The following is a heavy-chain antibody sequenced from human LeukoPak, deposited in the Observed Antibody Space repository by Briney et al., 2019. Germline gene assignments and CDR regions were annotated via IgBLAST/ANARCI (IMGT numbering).Heavy chain of an antibody. CDR1: GFTFSNYA. D-gene: IGHD5-18*01. Sequence: GRSLRLSCAASGFTFSNYAMFWVRQATGTGLEWVALISYDGDNKYYADSVEGRLTISRDNSRNTLYLQMNSLRPEDTAMYYCARDFSGYNYGAGDALDLWGQGTVVTVSS. CDR2: ISYDGDNK. V-gene: IGHV3-30-3*01. CDR3: ARDFSGYNYGAGDALDL. J-gene: IGHJ3*01.